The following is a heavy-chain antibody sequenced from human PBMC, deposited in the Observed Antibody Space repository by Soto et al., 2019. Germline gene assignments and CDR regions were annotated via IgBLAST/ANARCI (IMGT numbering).Heavy chain of an antibody. D-gene: IGHD6-19*01. J-gene: IGHJ6*02. CDR2: ISSSGNTK. V-gene: IGHV3-48*03. CDR3: ARDSDSGWAFYYSGMDV. CDR1: GFIFSNYE. Sequence: EVQLVESGGGLVQPGGSLRLSCAASGFIFSNYEMNWVRQAPGKGLEWVSYISSSGNTKYYPDSVKGRFTISRDNAKKSLYLQMNSLRAEDTAVYYCARDSDSGWAFYYSGMDVWGQGTTVTVSS.